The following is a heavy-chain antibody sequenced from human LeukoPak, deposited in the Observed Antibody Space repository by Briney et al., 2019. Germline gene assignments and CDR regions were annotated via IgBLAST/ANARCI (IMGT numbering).Heavy chain of an antibody. Sequence: SETLSLTCTVSGGSISSSYWSWIRQPPGKGLEWIGYIYYSGSTNHNPSLKRRVTMSVDTSKNQFSLKLSSVSAADTAVYYCASAVSGTYYSTWGQGTLVTVSS. D-gene: IGHD1-26*01. CDR2: IYYSGST. V-gene: IGHV4-59*01. J-gene: IGHJ4*02. CDR3: ASAVSGTYYST. CDR1: GGSISSSY.